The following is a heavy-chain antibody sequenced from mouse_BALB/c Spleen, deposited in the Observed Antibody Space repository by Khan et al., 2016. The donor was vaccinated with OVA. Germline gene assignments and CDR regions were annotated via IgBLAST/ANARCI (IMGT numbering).Heavy chain of an antibody. D-gene: IGHD2-1*01. V-gene: IGHV1-5*01. Sequence: VQLQQSGTVLARPGASVKMSCKASGYTFTSYWMHWVKQRPGQGLEWIGAIYPENSDTNYNQKFKGKAKLTAVTSTSTAYMELNSLTNEDSAVYYCTRNGFGNYESWDYWGQGTTLTVSS. CDR1: GYTFTSYW. CDR2: IYPENSDT. CDR3: TRNGFGNYESWDY. J-gene: IGHJ2*01.